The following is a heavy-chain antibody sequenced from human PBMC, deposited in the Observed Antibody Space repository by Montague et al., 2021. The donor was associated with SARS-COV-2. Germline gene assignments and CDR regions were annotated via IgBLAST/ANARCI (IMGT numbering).Heavy chain of an antibody. Sequence: SETLSLTCTVSGGSISSSSYYWGWIRQPPGKGLEWIGSIYYTGSPYSNPSLKSRVTISVDTSKNQFSLNLSSVTAADTAVYYCARRARWNIVVVVGDRHAFDIWGQGTMVTVSS. V-gene: IGHV4-39*01. D-gene: IGHD2-15*01. CDR3: ARRARWNIVVVVGDRHAFDI. CDR1: GGSISSSSYY. CDR2: IYYTGSP. J-gene: IGHJ3*02.